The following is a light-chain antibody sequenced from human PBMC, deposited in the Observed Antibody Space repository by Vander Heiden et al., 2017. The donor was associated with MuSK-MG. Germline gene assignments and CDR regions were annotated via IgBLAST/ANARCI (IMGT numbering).Light chain of an antibody. CDR2: LGS. Sequence: DSVMTQSPLSLAVTPGEPASISCRSSRSIMHSNGYNYLDWYLQRPGQSPQLLIYLGSNRASGVPDRFSGSGSGTDFTLKISRVEAEDVGVYYCVQALQTPFTFGPGTKVDIK. CDR3: VQALQTPFT. V-gene: IGKV2-28*01. J-gene: IGKJ3*01. CDR1: RSIMHSNGYNY.